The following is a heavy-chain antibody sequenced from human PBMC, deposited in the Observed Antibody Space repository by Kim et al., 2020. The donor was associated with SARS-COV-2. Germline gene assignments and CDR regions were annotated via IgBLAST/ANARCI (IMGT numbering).Heavy chain of an antibody. CDR2: ISYDGSNK. V-gene: IGHV3-30*04. CDR1: GFTFSIYA. J-gene: IGHJ6*02. D-gene: IGHD1-26*01. CDR3: ARAYSGNYYYGMDV. Sequence: GGSLRLSCAASGFTFSIYAMHWVRQAPGKGLEWVAVISYDGSNKYYANSVKGRFTISRDNSKNTLYLQMNSLRPEDTAVYYCARAYSGNYYYGMDVWGQGTTVTVSS.